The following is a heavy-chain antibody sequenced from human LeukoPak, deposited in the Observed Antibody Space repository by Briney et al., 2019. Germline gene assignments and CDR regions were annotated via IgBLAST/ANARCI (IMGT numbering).Heavy chain of an antibody. Sequence: ASVTVSCKASGYTFTGYFMHWVRQAPGQGLDWMGWINPKSGGTNYAQKFQGRVTMTRDTSISTAYMELSRLSSDDTAVYYCARVPSRDYYDSSGYPDFWGQGTLVTVSS. CDR2: INPKSGGT. D-gene: IGHD3-22*01. CDR3: ARVPSRDYYDSSGYPDF. J-gene: IGHJ4*02. CDR1: GYTFTGYF. V-gene: IGHV1-2*02.